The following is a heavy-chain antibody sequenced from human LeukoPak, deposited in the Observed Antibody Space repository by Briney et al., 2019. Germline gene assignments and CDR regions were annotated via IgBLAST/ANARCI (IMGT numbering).Heavy chain of an antibody. Sequence: PGGSLRLSCAASGFTFSIYAIHWVRQAPGKGLEWVAFILNDGSHKSYADSVKGRFAISRDNFKNTLWLQMNSLRAEDTAVYYCARYPVYSYGPTDYWGQGTLVTVSS. CDR2: ILNDGSHK. CDR1: GFTFSIYA. V-gene: IGHV3-30*02. D-gene: IGHD5-18*01. J-gene: IGHJ4*02. CDR3: ARYPVYSYGPTDY.